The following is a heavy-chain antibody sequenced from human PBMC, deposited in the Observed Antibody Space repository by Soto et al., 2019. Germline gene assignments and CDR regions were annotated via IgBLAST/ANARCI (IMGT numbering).Heavy chain of an antibody. V-gene: IGHV4-34*01. CDR2: VKDGGHA. D-gene: IGHD5-12*01. CDR1: GGSFSGYY. Sequence: QVQLQQWGAGLLKPSETLSLNCAVTGGSFSGYYWSWVRQPPGKGLEWIGEVKDGGHANYSPSLRGRVTISSDTPNDQFLLRLYSVTAADTGVYYCARGQEGVVATHWDQGSLVTVSS. J-gene: IGHJ4*02. CDR3: ARGQEGVVATH.